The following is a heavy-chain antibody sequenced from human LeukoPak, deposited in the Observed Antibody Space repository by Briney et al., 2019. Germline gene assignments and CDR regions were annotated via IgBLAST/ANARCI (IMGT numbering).Heavy chain of an antibody. V-gene: IGHV1-69*13. CDR2: IIPIFGTA. CDR1: LCIFFKYS. D-gene: IGHD3-22*01. Sequence: GSSVNVSFKCSLCIFFKYSISWLRQAPGQGLEWMGGIIPIFGTANYAQKFQGRVTITADESTSTAYMELSSLRSEDTAVYYCARAGDQHSSGYRYWGQGTLVTVSS. CDR3: ARAGDQHSSGYRY. J-gene: IGHJ4*02.